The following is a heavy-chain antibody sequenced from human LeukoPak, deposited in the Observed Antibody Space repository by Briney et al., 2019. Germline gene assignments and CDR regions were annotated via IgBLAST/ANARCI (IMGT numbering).Heavy chain of an antibody. D-gene: IGHD6-13*01. V-gene: IGHV3-23*01. Sequence: GGSLRLSCAASGFTFSSYAMSWVRQAPGKGLEWVSAISGSGGSTYYADSVKGRFTISRDNSKNTLYLQMNSLRAEDTAVYYRAKEIDSSSWSTGDYWGQGTLVTVSS. J-gene: IGHJ4*02. CDR3: AKEIDSSSWSTGDY. CDR1: GFTFSSYA. CDR2: ISGSGGST.